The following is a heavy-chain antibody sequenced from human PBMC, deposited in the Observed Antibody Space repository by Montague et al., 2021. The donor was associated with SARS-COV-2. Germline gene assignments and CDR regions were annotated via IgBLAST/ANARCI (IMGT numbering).Heavy chain of an antibody. CDR2: IYHSGNT. CDR1: GGFISSSY. J-gene: IGHJ6*02. Sequence: ETLSLTCTVPGGFISSSYWSWIRQPPGKGLAWIGYIYHSGNTNYNPSLKSRVTISIDTSMNQFSLSLSSMTAADTAVYFCARDLLPPRTAIKTNFFGLDVWGQGTTVIVSS. D-gene: IGHD2-21*02. V-gene: IGHV4-59*01. CDR3: ARDLLPPRTAIKTNFFGLDV.